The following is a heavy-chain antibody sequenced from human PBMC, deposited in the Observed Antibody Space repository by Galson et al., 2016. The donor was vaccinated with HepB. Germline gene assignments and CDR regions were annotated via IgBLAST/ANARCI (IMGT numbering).Heavy chain of an antibody. D-gene: IGHD4-17*01. J-gene: IGHJ6*04. CDR3: ARPDDPYYDDYRFGPSQAYSFFGLDV. Sequence: SLRLSCAASGFSFSHYVMHWVRQPPGKGLQWMAVIWPDGSNEYYADSVKGRFTISRDNSKKMVYLQMNSLRAEDTAVYYCARPDDPYYDDYRFGPSQAYSFFGLDVWGKGTSVTVSS. V-gene: IGHV3-33*01. CDR1: GFSFSHYV. CDR2: IWPDGSNE.